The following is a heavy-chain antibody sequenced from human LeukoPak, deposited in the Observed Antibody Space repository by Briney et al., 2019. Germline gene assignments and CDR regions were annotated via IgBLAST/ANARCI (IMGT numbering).Heavy chain of an antibody. CDR3: ARDLGYVEGPSDY. V-gene: IGHV1-2*02. CDR1: GYXFSGYY. Sequence: GASVKVSCKSSGYXFSGYYMHWVRQAPGQGLEWMGWINPNTGGTNYSQKFQGRVTMARDTSIRTAYMELSRLKSDDTAIYYCARDLGYVEGPSDYWGQGTLVTVSS. J-gene: IGHJ4*02. D-gene: IGHD5-12*01. CDR2: INPNTGGT.